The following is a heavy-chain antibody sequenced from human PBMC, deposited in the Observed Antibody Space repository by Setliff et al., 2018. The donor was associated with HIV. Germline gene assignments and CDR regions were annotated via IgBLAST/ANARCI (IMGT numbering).Heavy chain of an antibody. CDR3: TRGFSGYDPGYNCFDP. D-gene: IGHD5-12*01. Sequence: SVKVSCKASGYTFSYAMHWVRQPPGQGLEWMGGIIPTFATAKHAQKFQVRVTITADESTGAAYMELRSLRSEDTAVYYCTRGFSGYDPGYNCFDPWGQGTLVTVSS. CDR2: IIPTFATA. CDR1: GYTFSYA. J-gene: IGHJ5*02. V-gene: IGHV1-69*13.